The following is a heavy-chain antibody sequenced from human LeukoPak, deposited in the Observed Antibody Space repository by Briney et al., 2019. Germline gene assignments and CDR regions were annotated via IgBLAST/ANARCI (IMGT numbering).Heavy chain of an antibody. CDR1: GFTFSSYE. V-gene: IGHV3-48*03. D-gene: IGHD3-22*01. J-gene: IGHJ4*02. Sequence: GGSLRLSCAASGFTFSSYEMNWVRQAPGKGLEWVSYISSSGSTIYYADSVKGRFTISRDNAKNSLYQQMNSLRAEDTAVYYCARAPYYYDSSGYYWPYYFDYWGQGTLVTVSS. CDR2: ISSSGSTI. CDR3: ARAPYYYDSSGYYWPYYFDY.